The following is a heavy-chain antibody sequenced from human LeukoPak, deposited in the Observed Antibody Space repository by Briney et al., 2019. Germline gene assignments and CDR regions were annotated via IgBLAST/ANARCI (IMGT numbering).Heavy chain of an antibody. CDR3: ARDGAGSGSYYTD. J-gene: IGHJ4*02. Sequence: GGSLRLSCAASGFTFSSYGMHWVSQAQGKGLEWVAVIWYDGSNKYYADSVKGRFTISRDNSKNTLYLQMNSLRAEDTAVYYCARDGAGSGSYYTDWGQGTLVTVSS. V-gene: IGHV3-33*08. CDR1: GFTFSSYG. D-gene: IGHD3-10*01. CDR2: IWYDGSNK.